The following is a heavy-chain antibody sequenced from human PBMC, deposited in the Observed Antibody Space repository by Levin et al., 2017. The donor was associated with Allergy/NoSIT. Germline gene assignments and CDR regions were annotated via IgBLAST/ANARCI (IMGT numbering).Heavy chain of an antibody. CDR2: IKHDGSEK. Sequence: PGGSLRLSCAASGFTFSAYWMSWVRQAPGKGLEWVANIKHDGSEKYYVDSVKGRFTISRDNAKNLLYLQMSSLRAEDTAIFYCARYHGGNRFDPWGQGTLVTVSS. CDR1: GFTFSAYW. V-gene: IGHV3-7*01. D-gene: IGHD3-16*01. CDR3: ARYHGGNRFDP. J-gene: IGHJ5*02.